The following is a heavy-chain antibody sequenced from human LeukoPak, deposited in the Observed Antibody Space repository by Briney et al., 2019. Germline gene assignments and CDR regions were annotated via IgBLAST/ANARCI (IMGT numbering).Heavy chain of an antibody. CDR1: GGSFSGYY. J-gene: IGHJ4*02. CDR3: ASSLRRGYCSSTSCLDY. D-gene: IGHD2-2*01. Sequence: SETLSLTCAVYGGSFSGYYWSWIRQPPGKGLEWIGSIYYSGSTYYNPSLKSRVTISVDTSKNQFSLKLSSVTAADTAVYYCASSLRRGYCSSTSCLDYWGQGTPVTVSS. CDR2: IYYSGST. V-gene: IGHV4-34*01.